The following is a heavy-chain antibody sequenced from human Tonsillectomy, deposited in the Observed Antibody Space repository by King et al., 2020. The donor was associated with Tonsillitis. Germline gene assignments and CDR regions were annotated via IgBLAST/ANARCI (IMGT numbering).Heavy chain of an antibody. D-gene: IGHD3-22*01. Sequence: VQLVESGAEVKKPGESLMISCKGSGYSFTNYWIGWVRQMPGKGLEWMGIIYPGDSDTRYSPSFQGQVTISADKSISTAYLQWSSLKASDTAMYYCARRDSSSSQPQFDYCGQGTLVTVSS. CDR1: GYSFTNYW. V-gene: IGHV5-51*01. CDR2: IYPGDSDT. J-gene: IGHJ4*02. CDR3: ARRDSSSSQPQFDY.